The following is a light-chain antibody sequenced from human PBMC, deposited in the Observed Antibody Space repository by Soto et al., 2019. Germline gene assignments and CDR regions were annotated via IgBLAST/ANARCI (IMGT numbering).Light chain of an antibody. CDR2: GSS. J-gene: IGKJ5*01. Sequence: ALTLCRGLRATVAYMASQSVSNNLAWYQQKLGQAPRVLIYGSSSRATGVPARFSGSGSGTEFTLTISSLQSEDSGIYYCLQDNDWPLSTFGQGTRLEI. CDR1: QSVSNN. V-gene: IGKV3-15*01. CDR3: LQDNDWPLST.